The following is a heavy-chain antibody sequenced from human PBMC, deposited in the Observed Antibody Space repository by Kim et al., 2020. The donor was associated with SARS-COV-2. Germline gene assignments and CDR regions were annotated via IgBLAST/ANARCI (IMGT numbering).Heavy chain of an antibody. CDR3: ARDRGLLWFGGLDWVGPYRGGPNRMDV. Sequence: SQTLSLTCAISGDSVSSNSAAWNWIRQSPSRGLEWLGRTYYRSKWYNDYAVSVKSRITINPDTSKNQFSLQLNSVTPEDTAVYYCARDRGLLWFGGLDWVGPYRGGPNRMDVWGQGTTVTVSS. D-gene: IGHD3-10*01. J-gene: IGHJ6*02. V-gene: IGHV6-1*01. CDR2: TYYRSKWYN. CDR1: GDSVSSNSAA.